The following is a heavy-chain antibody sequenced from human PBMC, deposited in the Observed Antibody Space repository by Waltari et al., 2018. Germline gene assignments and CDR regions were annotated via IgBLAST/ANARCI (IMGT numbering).Heavy chain of an antibody. D-gene: IGHD2-21*02. Sequence: EVQLVESGGGLVEPGGSLRLSCAASGFTFSGYDMHWVRETIHKGLEWVSSIGTADDTYHSVSVRGRFTISRENAKNSLHLQMDSLRVEDTAMYYCARGGEVTDFDYWGQGVLVTVSS. V-gene: IGHV3-13*04. CDR3: ARGGEVTDFDY. J-gene: IGHJ4*02. CDR1: GFTFSGYD. CDR2: IGTADDT.